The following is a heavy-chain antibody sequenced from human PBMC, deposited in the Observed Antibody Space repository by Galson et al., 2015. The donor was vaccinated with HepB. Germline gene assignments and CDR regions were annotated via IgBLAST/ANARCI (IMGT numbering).Heavy chain of an antibody. CDR3: ARDRAYCSSTSCLHIY. CDR2: IYSGGST. D-gene: IGHD2-2*01. J-gene: IGHJ4*02. Sequence: SLRLSCAASGFTVSSSYMSWVRQAPGKGLEWVSVIYSGGSTYYADSVKGRFTISRDNSKNTLYLQMNSLRAEDTAVYYCARDRAYCSSTSCLHIYWGQGTLVTVSS. CDR1: GFTVSSSY. V-gene: IGHV3-66*01.